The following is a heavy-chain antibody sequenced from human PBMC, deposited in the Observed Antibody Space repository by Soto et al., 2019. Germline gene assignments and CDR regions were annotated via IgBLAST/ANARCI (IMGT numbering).Heavy chain of an antibody. V-gene: IGHV4-30-2*01. J-gene: IGHJ1*01. CDR2: IYHSGST. Sequence: PSDTLSLTCAVSVGSISSGGYSWSWIRQPPGKGLEWIGYIYHSGSTYYNPSLKSRVTISVDRSKNQFSLKLSSVTAADTAVYYCARWVLIVSRYGLRFTHW. CDR1: VGSISSGGYS. CDR3: ARWVLIVSRYGLRFTH. D-gene: IGHD2-21*01.